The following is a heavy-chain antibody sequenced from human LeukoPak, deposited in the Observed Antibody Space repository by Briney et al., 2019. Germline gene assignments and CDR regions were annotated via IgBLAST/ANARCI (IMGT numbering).Heavy chain of an antibody. V-gene: IGHV3-23*01. D-gene: IGHD4-23*01. Sequence: PGGSLRLSCAASGFTFSSYGMHWVRQAPGKGLEWVSVIGYSGGDIQYADSVKGRFTISRDNSKNTLYLQMNSLRVEDTAVYYCAKCAPPTTVVTRFFDYWGQGTLVTVSS. CDR3: AKCAPPTTVVTRFFDY. CDR2: IGYSGGDI. J-gene: IGHJ4*02. CDR1: GFTFSSYG.